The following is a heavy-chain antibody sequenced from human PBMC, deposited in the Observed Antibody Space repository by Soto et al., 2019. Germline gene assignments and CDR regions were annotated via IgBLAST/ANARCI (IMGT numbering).Heavy chain of an antibody. J-gene: IGHJ6*02. CDR1: GYTFTGYY. CDR3: ARVRTHDSSGHLYGLSV. V-gene: IGHV1-2*04. Sequence: ASVKVSCKASGYTFTGYYMHWVRQAPGQGLEWMGWINPNSGGTNYAQKFQGWVTMTRDTSISTAYMELSRLRSDDTAVYYCARVRTHDSSGHLYGLSVWGQGTTVTVSS. D-gene: IGHD3-22*01. CDR2: INPNSGGT.